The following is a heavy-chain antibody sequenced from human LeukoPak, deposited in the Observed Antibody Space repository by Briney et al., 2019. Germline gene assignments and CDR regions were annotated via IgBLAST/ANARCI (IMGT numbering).Heavy chain of an antibody. CDR3: AREWVSGYYLGY. CDR2: INPSGGST. Sequence: GASVKVSCKVSGYTLTSYYMHWVRQAPGQGLEWMGIINPSGGSTSSAQKFQGRVTMTRDTSTSTVYMELSSLRSEDTAVYYCAREWVSGYYLGYWGQGTLVTVSS. V-gene: IGHV1-46*01. D-gene: IGHD1-26*01. CDR1: GYTLTSYY. J-gene: IGHJ4*02.